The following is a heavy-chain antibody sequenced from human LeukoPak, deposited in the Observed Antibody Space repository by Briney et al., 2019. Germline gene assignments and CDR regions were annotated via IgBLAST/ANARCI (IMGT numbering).Heavy chain of an antibody. CDR2: IYHSGST. CDR3: ARDVGYCSGGSCGFDY. V-gene: IGHV4-38-2*02. Sequence: SETLSLTCAVSGYSISSGYYWGWIRQPPGKGLEWIGSIYHSGSTYYNPSLKSRVTISVDTSKNQFSLKLSSVTAADTAVYFCARDVGYCSGGSCGFDYWGQGTLVTVSS. CDR1: GYSISSGYY. J-gene: IGHJ4*02. D-gene: IGHD2-15*01.